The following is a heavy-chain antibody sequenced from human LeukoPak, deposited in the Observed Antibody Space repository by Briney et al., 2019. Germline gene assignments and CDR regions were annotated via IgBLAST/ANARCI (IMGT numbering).Heavy chain of an antibody. CDR1: GFTFTNYA. D-gene: IGHD2/OR15-2a*01. V-gene: IGHV3-64*01. CDR3: ARGGSLSAYDS. Sequence: GGSLRLSCAASGFTFTNYAMHWLRQAPGKGLEYVSAMSIDGGTTFYATSVKGTFTTSRDTSKNTLYLKMGSLRAEDGAVYYCARGGSLSAYDSWGQGTLVTVSS. CDR2: MSIDGGTT. J-gene: IGHJ4*02.